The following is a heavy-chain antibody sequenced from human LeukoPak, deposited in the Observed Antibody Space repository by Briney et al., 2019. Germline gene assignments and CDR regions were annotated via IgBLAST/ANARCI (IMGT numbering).Heavy chain of an antibody. J-gene: IGHJ4*02. V-gene: IGHV3-53*01. CDR3: AKVGSGSYPFEY. CDR1: GFSVSDNY. Sequence: GGSLRLSCAASGFSVSDNYMSWVRQAPGKGLEWVSIIYSSGTTYYADSVKGRFTISRDNSKNTLYLQMNSLRAEDTAVYYCAKVGSGSYPFEYWGQGTLVTVSS. CDR2: IYSSGTT. D-gene: IGHD1-26*01.